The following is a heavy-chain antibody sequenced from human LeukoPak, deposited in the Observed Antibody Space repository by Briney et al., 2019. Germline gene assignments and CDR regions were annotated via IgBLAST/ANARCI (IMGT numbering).Heavy chain of an antibody. J-gene: IGHJ6*03. CDR3: AKDGETYDFWSGYYFASYYYYMDV. Sequence: GGSLRLSCAASGFTFSSYAMSWVRQAPGKGLEWVSAISGSGGSTYYADSVKGRFTTSRDNSKNTLYLQMNSLRAEDTAVYYCAKDGETYDFWSGYYFASYYYYMDVWGKGTTVTVSS. CDR1: GFTFSSYA. V-gene: IGHV3-23*01. CDR2: ISGSGGST. D-gene: IGHD3-3*01.